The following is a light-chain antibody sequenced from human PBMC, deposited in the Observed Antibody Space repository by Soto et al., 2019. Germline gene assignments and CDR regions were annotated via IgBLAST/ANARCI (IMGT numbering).Light chain of an antibody. CDR1: QSVSSN. Sequence: EVVMTQTPATLPASLGDIAKLSCRASQSVSSNVAWYQHKPRLAPRLLIHTSATRATGIPARLSGRGSGTFFNFTISGLQSEDLATYYCQQYDNWPPTTFCQGTRLEN. J-gene: IGKJ5*01. CDR2: TSA. V-gene: IGKV3-15*01. CDR3: QQYDNWPPTT.